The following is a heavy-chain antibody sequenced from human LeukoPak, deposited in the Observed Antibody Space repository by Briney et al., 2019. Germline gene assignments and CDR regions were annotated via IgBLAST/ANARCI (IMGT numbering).Heavy chain of an antibody. CDR1: GGSFSDYY. Sequence: SETLSLTCAVYGGSFSDYYWSWIRQPPGKGLEWIGEINHSGSTNYNPSLKSRVTISVDTSKNQFSLKLSSVTAADTAVYYCARGRNCGGDCFTFDYWGQGTLVTVSS. CDR3: ARGRNCGGDCFTFDY. CDR2: INHSGST. D-gene: IGHD2-21*02. V-gene: IGHV4-34*01. J-gene: IGHJ4*02.